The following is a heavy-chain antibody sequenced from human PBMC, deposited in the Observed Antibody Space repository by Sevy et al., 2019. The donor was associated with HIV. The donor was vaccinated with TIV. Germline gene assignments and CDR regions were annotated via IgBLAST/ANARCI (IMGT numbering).Heavy chain of an antibody. CDR3: AIDDLNGVSYSH. Sequence: GGSLRLSCAASGFTFSLNTMNWLHQAPGKELEWVSSISPTTNYIYYADSLKGRFTISRDNAKNSLHLQVNSLRAEDTAVYYCAIDDLNGVSYSHWGQGTLVTVSS. CDR2: ISPTTNYI. CDR1: GFTFSLNT. D-gene: IGHD2-8*01. J-gene: IGHJ4*02. V-gene: IGHV3-21*01.